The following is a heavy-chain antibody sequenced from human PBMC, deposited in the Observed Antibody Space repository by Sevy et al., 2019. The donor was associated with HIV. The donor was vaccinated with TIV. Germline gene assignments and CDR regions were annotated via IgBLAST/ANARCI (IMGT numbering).Heavy chain of an antibody. Sequence: ASVKVSCKASGGTFSSYGISWVGQAPGQGLEWMGGIIPILRTVNYTQKFQGRVTISADESTKTAYMELSSLRSEDTAVYYCARARGHGWYYFDYWGQETLVTVSS. CDR2: IIPILRTV. J-gene: IGHJ4*02. CDR3: ARARGHGWYYFDY. CDR1: GGTFSSYG. V-gene: IGHV1-69*13. D-gene: IGHD6-19*01.